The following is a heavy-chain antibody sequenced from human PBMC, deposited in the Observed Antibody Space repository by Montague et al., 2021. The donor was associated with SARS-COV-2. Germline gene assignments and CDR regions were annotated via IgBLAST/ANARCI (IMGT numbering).Heavy chain of an antibody. CDR1: GGSISSYY. CDR3: ARARNTCFIGICVDYFEV. J-gene: IGHJ4*02. D-gene: IGHD2-15*01. Sequence: SETLSLTCAVSGGSISSYYWSWIRQPPGKGLEWIGYVNYTGSTKYNPSLKTRVTLSLDTPKKHCSLKLKSVTAADTAVYYCARARNTCFIGICVDYFEVWGQGALVTVSS. CDR2: VNYTGST. V-gene: IGHV4-59*12.